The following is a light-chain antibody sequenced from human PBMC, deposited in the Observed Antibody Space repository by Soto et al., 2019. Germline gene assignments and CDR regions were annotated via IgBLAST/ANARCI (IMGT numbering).Light chain of an antibody. CDR2: DVS. CDR3: NSYTSDTTVTYV. Sequence: QSALTQPASVSGSPGQWITISCTGTSSDVGTYNYVSWYQQHPGKAPKLIIYDVSTRPSGVSNRFSGSKSGNTASLTISGLQAEDEADYYCNSYTSDTTVTYVFGSGTKVTVL. V-gene: IGLV2-14*03. CDR1: SSDVGTYNY. J-gene: IGLJ1*01.